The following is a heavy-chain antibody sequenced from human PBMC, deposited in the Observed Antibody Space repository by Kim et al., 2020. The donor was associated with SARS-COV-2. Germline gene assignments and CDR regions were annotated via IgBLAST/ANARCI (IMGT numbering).Heavy chain of an antibody. CDR1: ADSLTNDIYY. D-gene: IGHD3-10*01. V-gene: IGHV4-39*01. J-gene: IGHJ4*02. CDR2: TYCTGTT. CDR3: ARQFKGRITLVRGVMYYFDN. Sequence: SETLSLTCTVSADSLTNDIYYWGWIRQPPGRGLEWIGSTYCTGTTYYNPSLKSRVTISIDTSRNRFSLRQNSVTAADTAVYYCARQFKGRITLVRGVMYYFDNWGRGTLVTVSS.